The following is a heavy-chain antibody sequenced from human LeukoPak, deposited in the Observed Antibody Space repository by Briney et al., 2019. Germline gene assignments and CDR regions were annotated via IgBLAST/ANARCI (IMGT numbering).Heavy chain of an antibody. J-gene: IGHJ6*03. CDR3: ARGGSYFHYYYYMDV. D-gene: IGHD1-26*01. Sequence: SETLSLTCAVYGGSFSGYYWSWIRQPPGKGLEWIGEINHSGSTNYNPSLKSRVTISVDTSKNQFSLKLSSVTAADTAVYYYARGGSYFHYYYYMDVWGKGTTVTVSS. CDR2: INHSGST. V-gene: IGHV4-34*01. CDR1: GGSFSGYY.